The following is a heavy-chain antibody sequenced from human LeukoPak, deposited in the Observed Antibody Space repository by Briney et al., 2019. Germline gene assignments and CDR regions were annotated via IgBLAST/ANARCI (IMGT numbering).Heavy chain of an antibody. CDR1: GFTFSSYG. J-gene: IGHJ6*02. D-gene: IGHD3-3*01. V-gene: IGHV3-30*18. CDR2: ISYDGSNK. CDR3: AKEEGTTIFGVVIKDYYYYYGMDV. Sequence: SGGSLRLSCAASGFTFSSYGMHWVRQAPGKGLEWVAVISYDGSNKYYADSVKGRFTISRNNSKNTLYLQMNSLRAEDTAVYYCAKEEGTTIFGVVIKDYYYYYGMDVWGQGTTVTVSS.